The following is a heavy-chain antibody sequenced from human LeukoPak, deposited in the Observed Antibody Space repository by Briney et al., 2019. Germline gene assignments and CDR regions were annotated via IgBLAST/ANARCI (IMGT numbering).Heavy chain of an antibody. V-gene: IGHV3-53*01. Sequence: GGSLRLSCAASGFTFSSYAMSWVRQAPGKGLEWVSVIYSGGSTYYADSVKGRFTISRDNSKNTLYLQMNSLRAEDTAVYYCASSPSGWFNFDYWGQGTLVTVSS. J-gene: IGHJ4*02. CDR3: ASSPSGWFNFDY. CDR2: IYSGGST. D-gene: IGHD6-19*01. CDR1: GFTFSSYA.